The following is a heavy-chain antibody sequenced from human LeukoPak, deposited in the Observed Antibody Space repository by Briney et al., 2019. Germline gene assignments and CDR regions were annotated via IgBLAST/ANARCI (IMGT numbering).Heavy chain of an antibody. Sequence: SETLSLTCTVSGYSISSGYYWGWIRQPPGKGLEWIGRIYASGRATYNPSLKSRFTISIDTHKNQFSLKLSSVTPAGTALCYWSRLAAGIRFFQHWGQGTLVTVSS. J-gene: IGHJ1*01. V-gene: IGHV4-38-2*02. CDR2: IYASGRA. CDR3: SRLAAGIRFFQH. D-gene: IGHD6-13*01. CDR1: GYSISSGYY.